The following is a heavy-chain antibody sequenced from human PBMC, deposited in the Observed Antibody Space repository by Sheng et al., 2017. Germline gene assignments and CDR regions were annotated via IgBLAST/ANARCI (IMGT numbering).Heavy chain of an antibody. CDR3: ARGRATVTTPYYYYGMDV. Sequence: QVQLVQSGAEVKKPGSSVKVSCKASGGTFSSYAISWVRQAPGQGLEWMGGIIPIFGTANYAQKFQGRVTITADESTSTAYMELSSLRSEDTAVYYCARGRATVTTPYYYYGMDVWGQGTTVTVSS. J-gene: IGHJ6*02. D-gene: IGHD4-17*01. CDR2: IIPIFGTA. V-gene: IGHV1-69*01. CDR1: GGTFSSYA.